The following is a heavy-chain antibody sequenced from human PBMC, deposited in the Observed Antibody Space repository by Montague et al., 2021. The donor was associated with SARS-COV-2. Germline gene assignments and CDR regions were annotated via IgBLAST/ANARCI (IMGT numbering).Heavy chain of an antibody. D-gene: IGHD3-22*01. CDR1: GGSISSSSYY. CDR3: ARHGKTRIAMIVVVIGYCDY. Sequence: SETLSLTCTVSGGSISSSSYYWGWIRQPPGKGLEWFGSIYYSGSTXYNPSLKSRVTISVDTSKNQFSLKLSSVTAADTAVYYCARHGKTRIAMIVVVIGYCDYWGQGTLVTVSS. CDR2: IYYSGST. J-gene: IGHJ4*02. V-gene: IGHV4-39*01.